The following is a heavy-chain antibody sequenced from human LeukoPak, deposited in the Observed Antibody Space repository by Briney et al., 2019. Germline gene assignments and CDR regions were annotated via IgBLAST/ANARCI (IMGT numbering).Heavy chain of an antibody. Sequence: GGSLRLSCAASGFIFSGYDMDWVRQPPGKGLEWVSSISVSSSYIYYADSVRGRFTISRDNAKSSLYLQMNSLRAEDTAVYFCARSDYCGGDCYSSLSNYWGQGTLVTVSS. D-gene: IGHD2-21*02. CDR3: ARSDYCGGDCYSSLSNY. CDR1: GFIFSGYD. CDR2: ISVSSSYI. V-gene: IGHV3-21*01. J-gene: IGHJ4*02.